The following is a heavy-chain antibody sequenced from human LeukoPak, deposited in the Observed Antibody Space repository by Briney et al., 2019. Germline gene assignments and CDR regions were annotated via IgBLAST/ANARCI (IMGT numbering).Heavy chain of an antibody. V-gene: IGHV3-7*01. J-gene: IGHJ4*02. D-gene: IGHD1-26*01. CDR1: GFTFTNSW. CDR2: IKQDGSTK. CDR3: TRDTDGSLDY. Sequence: GGSLRLSCAASGFTFTNSWMAWVRQAPGNGLEWVANIKQDGSTKRYADSLKGRFTISRDNPKNSLYLQMNNLRADDTAVYYCTRDTDGSLDYWGQGILVTVAS.